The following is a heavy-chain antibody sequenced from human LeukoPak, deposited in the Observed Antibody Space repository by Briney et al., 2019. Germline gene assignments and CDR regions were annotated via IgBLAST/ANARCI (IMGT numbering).Heavy chain of an antibody. D-gene: IGHD6-13*01. CDR2: INTNTGNP. V-gene: IGHV7-4-1*02. CDR1: GYTFTSYA. J-gene: IGHJ4*02. Sequence: APVKVSCKASGYTFTSYAMNWVRQAPGQGLEWMGWINTNTGNPTYAQGFTGRFVFSLDTSVSTAYLQISSLKAEDTAVYYCARLGIAAAGSCFDYWGQGTLVTVSS. CDR3: ARLGIAAAGSCFDY.